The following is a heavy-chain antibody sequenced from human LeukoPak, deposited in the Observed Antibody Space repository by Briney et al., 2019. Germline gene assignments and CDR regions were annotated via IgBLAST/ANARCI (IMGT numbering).Heavy chain of an antibody. Sequence: SETLSVTCTVSGGSISSSSYYWGWIRQPPGKGLEWIGSIYYSGSTYYNPSLKSRVTISVDTSKNQFSLKLSSVTAADTAVYYCARQGGSYGDFDYWGQGTLVTVSS. CDR3: ARQGGSYGDFDY. CDR2: IYYSGST. V-gene: IGHV4-39*01. J-gene: IGHJ4*02. CDR1: GGSISSSSYY. D-gene: IGHD1-26*01.